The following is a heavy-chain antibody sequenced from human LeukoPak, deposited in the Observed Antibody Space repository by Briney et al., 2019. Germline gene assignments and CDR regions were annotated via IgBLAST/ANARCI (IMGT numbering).Heavy chain of an antibody. V-gene: IGHV3-23*01. CDR3: AKDLLGNYFYYMDV. Sequence: PGGSLRLSCVASGFTFSSFAMSWVRQAPGKGLEWVSAISKSSTATYYGDSVKGRSSISRDDSKNTVYLQINSLRADDTAIYYCAKDLLGNYFYYMDVWGKGTTVIVSS. CDR1: GFTFSSFA. CDR2: ISKSSTAT. J-gene: IGHJ6*03. D-gene: IGHD3-10*01.